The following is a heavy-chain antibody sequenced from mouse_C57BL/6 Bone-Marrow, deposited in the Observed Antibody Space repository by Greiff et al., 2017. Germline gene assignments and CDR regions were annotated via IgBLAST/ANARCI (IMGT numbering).Heavy chain of an antibody. CDR1: GYTFTSYG. V-gene: IGHV1-81*01. CDR3: ARYPLPHYYGSSSWDFDV. J-gene: IGHJ1*03. CDR2: IYPRSGNT. Sequence: QVQLQQSGAELARPGASVKLSCKASGYTFTSYGISWVKQRTGQGLEWIGEIYPRSGNTYYNEKFKGKATLTADKSSSTAYMELRSLTSEDSAVYFCARYPLPHYYGSSSWDFDVWGTGTTVTVSS. D-gene: IGHD1-1*01.